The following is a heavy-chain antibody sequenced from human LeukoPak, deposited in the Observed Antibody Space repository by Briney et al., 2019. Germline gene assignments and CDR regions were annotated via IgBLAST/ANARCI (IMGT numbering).Heavy chain of an antibody. V-gene: IGHV3-30*03. J-gene: IGHJ4*02. Sequence: PGGSLRLSCAACGFTFSSYGMHWVRQAPGKGLEWVAVISYDGSNKYYADSVKGRFTISRDNSKNTLYLQMNSLRAEDTAVYYCARPHVDTAMVDYWGQGTLVTVSS. CDR3: ARPHVDTAMVDY. CDR1: GFTFSSYG. D-gene: IGHD5-18*01. CDR2: ISYDGSNK.